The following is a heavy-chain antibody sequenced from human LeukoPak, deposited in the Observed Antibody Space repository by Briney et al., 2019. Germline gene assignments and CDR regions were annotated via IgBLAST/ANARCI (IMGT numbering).Heavy chain of an antibody. V-gene: IGHV3-7*01. D-gene: IGHD2-15*01. CDR3: ARDWRQDNAFDL. CDR1: EFTFGSHQ. CDR2: ITQDGSEK. J-gene: IGHJ3*01. Sequence: GGALRLSCAASEFTFGSHQMSWVRQAPGKGLEGVAKITQDGSEKYYMDSVKGRFIISRDNGKNSLYLQMNSLRVEDTAVYYCARDWRQDNAFDLWGQGTMVTVSS.